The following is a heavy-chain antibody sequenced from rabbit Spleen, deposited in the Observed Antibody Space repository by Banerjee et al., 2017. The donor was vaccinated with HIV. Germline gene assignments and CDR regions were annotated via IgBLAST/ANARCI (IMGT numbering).Heavy chain of an antibody. V-gene: IGHV1S40*01. CDR3: ARETCGATGWNLGW. J-gene: IGHJ3*01. CDR1: GFDMTSYV. Sequence: QSLEESGGGLVKPGGSLTLTCTASGFDMTSYVIERVRQAPGKGLEWIAWITAGSSGSTSYASWAKRRFSISKSSTTVTLQMTSLTAADTATYFCARETCGATGWNLGWWGQGTFVTV. D-gene: IGHD7-1*01. CDR2: ITAGSSGST.